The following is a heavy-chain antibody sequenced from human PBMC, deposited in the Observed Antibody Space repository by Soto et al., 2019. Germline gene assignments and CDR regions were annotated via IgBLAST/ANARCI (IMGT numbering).Heavy chain of an antibody. D-gene: IGHD1-1*01. J-gene: IGHJ4*02. CDR1: GNTFTGYD. V-gene: IGHV1-2*02. CDR3: AREGLSGTLVVYFDR. CDR2: INPDNGGT. Sequence: GASVKVSCKASGNTFTGYDIHWVLQAPGQGLEWMGWINPDNGGTNYAQKFKGRVTPTRDTSISTAYMELSSLRSDDTAVYYCAREGLSGTLVVYFDRWGQGTVVTSPQ.